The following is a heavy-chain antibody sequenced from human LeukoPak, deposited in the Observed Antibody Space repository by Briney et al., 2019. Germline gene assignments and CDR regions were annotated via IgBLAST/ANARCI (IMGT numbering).Heavy chain of an antibody. CDR1: GFTVTSNY. Sequence: GGSLRLSCAASGFTVTSNYMSWVRQAPGKGLEWVGRKSTADGGATDYAAAVQGRFTISRDDSKDNLYLQMNSLKTEDTAVYYCTTYGGYEGLSDHWGQGTLVTVSS. J-gene: IGHJ5*02. CDR2: KSTADGGAT. D-gene: IGHD5-12*01. CDR3: TTYGGYEGLSDH. V-gene: IGHV3-15*01.